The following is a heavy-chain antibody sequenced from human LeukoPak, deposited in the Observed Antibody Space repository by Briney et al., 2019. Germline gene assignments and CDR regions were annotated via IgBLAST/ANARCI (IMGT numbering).Heavy chain of an antibody. Sequence: GESLKISCKISGYRLTNNWIGWVRQVPGKGLEWMGLDTRYSPSFQGHVTFSVDTSISTAYLQLSGLRAADTAIYYCVRFGLTSSLDHWGQGTLVTVSS. V-gene: IGHV5-51*01. CDR2: DT. CDR3: VRFGLTSSLDH. CDR1: GYRLTNNW. D-gene: IGHD6-13*01. J-gene: IGHJ5*02.